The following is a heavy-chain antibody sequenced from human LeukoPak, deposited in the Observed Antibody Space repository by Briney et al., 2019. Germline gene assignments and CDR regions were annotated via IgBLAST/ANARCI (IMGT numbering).Heavy chain of an antibody. D-gene: IGHD3-9*01. CDR1: GFTFSSYS. Sequence: GGTLRLSCAASGFTFSSYSMNWVRQAPGKGLEWVSSISTSSSYIYYADSVKGRFTISRDNAKNSLYLQMNSLRAEDTAVYYCARHSDYDILTGPNDYWGQGTLVTVSS. CDR3: ARHSDYDILTGPNDY. V-gene: IGHV3-21*01. CDR2: ISTSSSYI. J-gene: IGHJ4*02.